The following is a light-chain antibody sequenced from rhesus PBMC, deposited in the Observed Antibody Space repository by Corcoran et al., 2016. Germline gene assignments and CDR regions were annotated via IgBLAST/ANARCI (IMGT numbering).Light chain of an antibody. J-gene: IGKJ3*01. CDR1: QGISSW. CDR2: KAS. V-gene: IGKV1-22*01. CDR3: QQYSSRPFT. Sequence: DIQMTQSPSSLSASVGDTVTITCRASQGISSWLAWYPQKPGKAPKLLIYKASSLQSGVPSRFSCSGSGTDFTLTISSLQSEDFATYYCQQYSSRPFTFGPGTKLAIK.